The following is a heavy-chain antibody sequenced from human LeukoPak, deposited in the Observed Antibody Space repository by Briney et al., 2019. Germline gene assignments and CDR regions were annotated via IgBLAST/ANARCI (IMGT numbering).Heavy chain of an antibody. D-gene: IGHD1-14*01. CDR1: GVSISRSNW. V-gene: IGHV4-4*02. CDR3: AGYNIPYTFEF. CDR2: ILHSGDT. J-gene: IGHJ4*02. Sequence: PSGTLSLTCAVSGVSISRSNWWSWVRQPPGKGLEWIGDILHSGDTNYNASLRSRLTISLDKSRNQFSLQLSSVTAADTAVYYCAGYNIPYTFEFWGPGTVVTVSS.